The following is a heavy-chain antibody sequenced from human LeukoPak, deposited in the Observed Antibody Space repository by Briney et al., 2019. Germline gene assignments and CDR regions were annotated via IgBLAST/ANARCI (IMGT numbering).Heavy chain of an antibody. V-gene: IGHV4-39*01. CDR1: GGSISSSSYY. Sequence: PSETLSLTCTVSGGSISSSSYYWGWIRQPPGKGLEWIGSIYYSGSNYYNPSSNSRVPISVDTSKNQFSMKLSSVTAADTAVYYCARLVGSGYYDSSGYYSFDYWGQGTLVTVSS. CDR2: IYYSGSN. CDR3: ARLVGSGYYDSSGYYSFDY. D-gene: IGHD3-22*01. J-gene: IGHJ4*02.